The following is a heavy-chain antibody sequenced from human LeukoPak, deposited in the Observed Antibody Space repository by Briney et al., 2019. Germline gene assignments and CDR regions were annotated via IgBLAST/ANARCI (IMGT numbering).Heavy chain of an antibody. CDR2: ISSSSSYI. Sequence: GSLRLSCAASGFTFSSYNMNWVRQAPGKGLEWVSSISSSSSYIYYADSVKGRFTISRDNAKNSLYLQMNSLRAEDTALYYCARDVLTGYSPYYYYGVGVWGQGTAVTVSS. V-gene: IGHV3-21*01. CDR1: GFTFSSYN. J-gene: IGHJ6*02. CDR3: ARDVLTGYSPYYYYGVGV. D-gene: IGHD3-9*01.